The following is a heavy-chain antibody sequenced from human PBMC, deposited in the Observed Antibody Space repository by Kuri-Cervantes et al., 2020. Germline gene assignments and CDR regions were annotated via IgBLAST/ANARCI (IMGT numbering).Heavy chain of an antibody. CDR1: GGSISSGGYY. CDR3: VRGYYGSESYYKMYPRHINWFDP. V-gene: IGHV4-31*03. Sequence: SETLSLTCTVSGGSISSGGYYWSWIRQHPGKGLEWIGYIYYSGSTYYNPSLKSRVTISVDRSKNQFSLKLSSVTAADTAVYYCVRGYYGSESYYKMYPRHINWFDPWGQGTLVTVSS. D-gene: IGHD3-10*01. J-gene: IGHJ5*02. CDR2: IYYSGST.